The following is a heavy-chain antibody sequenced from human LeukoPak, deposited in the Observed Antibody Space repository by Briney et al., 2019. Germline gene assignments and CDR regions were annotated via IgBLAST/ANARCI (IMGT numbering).Heavy chain of an antibody. J-gene: IGHJ4*02. CDR3: AKDIAPNYDSSGYPNY. CDR2: ISSSSSYI. Sequence: GGSLRLSCAASGFTFSSYSMNWVRQAPGKGLEWVSSISSSSSYIYYADSVKGRFTISRDNAKNSLYLQMNSLRAEDTALYYCAKDIAPNYDSSGYPNYWGQGTLVTVSS. D-gene: IGHD3-22*01. V-gene: IGHV3-21*04. CDR1: GFTFSSYS.